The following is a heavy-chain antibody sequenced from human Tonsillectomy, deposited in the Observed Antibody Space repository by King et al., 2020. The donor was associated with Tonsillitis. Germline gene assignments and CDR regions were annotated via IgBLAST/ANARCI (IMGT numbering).Heavy chain of an antibody. Sequence: VQLVESGAEVKKPGASVKISCTASGYTFTSYYIHWVRQAPGQGLEWMGIINPSGGGTTYAQKFQGRVTITRDTSTNTLYMELRSLLSEDTAVYFCATDTGKGRGSYGGGDSWGQGTLVTVSS. J-gene: IGHJ4*02. CDR2: INPSGGGT. CDR3: ATDTGKGRGSYGGGDS. D-gene: IGHD4-17*01. V-gene: IGHV1-46*01. CDR1: GYTFTSYY.